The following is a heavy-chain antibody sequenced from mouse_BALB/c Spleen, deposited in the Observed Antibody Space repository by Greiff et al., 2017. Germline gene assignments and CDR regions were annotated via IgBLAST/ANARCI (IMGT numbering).Heavy chain of an antibody. J-gene: IGHJ4*01. CDR3: AREVPTFYAMDY. CDR2: ISSGGSYT. CDR1: GFTFSSYA. D-gene: IGHD5-5*01. V-gene: IGHV5-9-4*01. Sequence: EVQGVESGGGLVKPGGSLKLSCAASGFTFSSYAMSWVRQSPEKRLEWVAEISSGGSYTYYPDTVTGRFTISRDNAKNTLYLEMSSLRSEDTAMYYCAREVPTFYAMDYWGQGTSVNVSS.